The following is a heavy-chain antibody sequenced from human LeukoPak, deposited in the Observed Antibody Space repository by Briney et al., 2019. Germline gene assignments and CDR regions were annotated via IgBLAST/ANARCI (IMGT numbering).Heavy chain of an antibody. CDR1: GYSFTNYW. V-gene: IGHV5-51*01. Sequence: GESLKISCKGSGYSFTNYWIGWVRQMPGKGLEYMGIIYPADSDSRYSPSFQGQVTISADKSISTAYLQWSSLKASDTAMYYCARHGSHYYDSSGTAFDYWGQGTLVTVSS. D-gene: IGHD3-22*01. CDR2: IYPADSDS. J-gene: IGHJ4*02. CDR3: ARHGSHYYDSSGTAFDY.